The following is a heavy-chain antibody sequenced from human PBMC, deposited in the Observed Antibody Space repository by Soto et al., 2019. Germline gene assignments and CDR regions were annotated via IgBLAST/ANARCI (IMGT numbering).Heavy chain of an antibody. V-gene: IGHV4-34*01. D-gene: IGHD3-10*01. CDR2: INNGGST. CDR1: GESFNGYY. J-gene: IGHJ4*02. CDR3: ARGVVRRVIIQYTSFFDY. Sequence: QVQLQQWGAGLLKPSETLSLTCAVYGESFNGYYWSWIRQPPGRGLEWIGEINNGGSTNYNPSLQSRVTMSVDTSKNQFSLKLSSVTAADTAVYFCARGVVRRVIIQYTSFFDYWGQGTLVSASS.